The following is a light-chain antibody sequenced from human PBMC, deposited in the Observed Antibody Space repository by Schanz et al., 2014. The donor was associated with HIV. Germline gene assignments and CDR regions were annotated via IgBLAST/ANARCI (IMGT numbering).Light chain of an antibody. CDR2: ATS. V-gene: IGKV3-20*01. CDR1: QSLSSSY. J-gene: IGKJ4*01. Sequence: EIVLTQSPGSLSLSPGGRATLSCGASQSLSSSYLAWYQQKRDQPPRLVIYATSTRAAGIPDRFSGTGSGTDFTLIISRLEPEDFAVYYCQQYGSSPLTFGGGTKVDIK. CDR3: QQYGSSPLT.